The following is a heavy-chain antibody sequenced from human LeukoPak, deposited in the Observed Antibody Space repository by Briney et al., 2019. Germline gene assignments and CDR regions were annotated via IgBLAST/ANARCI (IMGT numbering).Heavy chain of an antibody. J-gene: IGHJ4*02. CDR3: AKDIGFLEWLLSFDY. D-gene: IGHD3-3*01. Sequence: GRSLRLSCAASGFTFDDYAMHWVRQAPGKGLEWVSGISWNSGSIGYADSVKGRLTISRDNAKNSLYLQMNSLRAEDTALYYCAKDIGFLEWLLSFDYWGQGTLVTVSS. CDR1: GFTFDDYA. V-gene: IGHV3-9*01. CDR2: ISWNSGSI.